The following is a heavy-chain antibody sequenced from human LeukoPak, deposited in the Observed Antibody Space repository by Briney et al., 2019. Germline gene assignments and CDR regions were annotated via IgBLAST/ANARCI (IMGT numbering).Heavy chain of an antibody. D-gene: IGHD3-22*01. CDR3: ARDLSGDSSGYYRRVGAFDI. Sequence: SETLSLTCSVSGGSIITTSYYWDWIRQPPGKGLEWIGYIYYSGSTNYNPSLKSRVTISVDTSKNQFSLKLSSVTAADTAVYYCARDLSGDSSGYYRRVGAFDIWGQGSMVTVSS. CDR2: IYYSGST. J-gene: IGHJ3*02. V-gene: IGHV4-61*05. CDR1: GGSIITTSYY.